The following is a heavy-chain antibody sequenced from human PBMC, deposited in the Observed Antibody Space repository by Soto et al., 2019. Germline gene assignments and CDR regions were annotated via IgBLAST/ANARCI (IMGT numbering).Heavy chain of an antibody. CDR2: INPIGGRT. CDR3: ARGGPAASSYYYYYGMDL. CDR1: GYTFTSYY. D-gene: IGHD6-13*01. V-gene: IGHV1-46*01. Sequence: APVKVSCKASGYTFTSYYMHWVRQAPGQGLEWMGIINPIGGRTTYAQKFQDRVTMARDKSTSTLYMELSSLRSEDTAVYYCARGGPAASSYYYYYGMDLWGQGTTVTVSS. J-gene: IGHJ6*02.